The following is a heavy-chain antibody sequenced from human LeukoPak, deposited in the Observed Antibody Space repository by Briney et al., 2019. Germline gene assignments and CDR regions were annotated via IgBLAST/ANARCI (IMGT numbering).Heavy chain of an antibody. CDR3: AKDGYYDILTGYSRVYYYYMDV. Sequence: GGSLRLSCAASGFTFSSYAMAWVRQAPGKGLEWVSGISGNSGSTYYADSVKGRFTISRDNSKNTLYLQMNSLRAEDTAVYYCAKDGYYDILTGYSRVYYYYMDVWGKGTTVTISS. J-gene: IGHJ6*03. D-gene: IGHD3-9*01. CDR1: GFTFSSYA. CDR2: ISGNSGST. V-gene: IGHV3-23*01.